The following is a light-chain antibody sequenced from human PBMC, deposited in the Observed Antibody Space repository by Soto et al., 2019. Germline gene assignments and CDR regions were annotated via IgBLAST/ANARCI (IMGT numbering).Light chain of an antibody. Sequence: QSALTPPASVSGSPGQSNTIACTATSSDVGGYNYVSWYQQHPGKAPKLMIYEVSNRPSGVSNRFSGSKSGNTASLTISGLQAEDEADYYCSSYTSSSTGVFGGGTKLTVL. CDR1: SSDVGGYNY. CDR2: EVS. CDR3: SSYTSSSTGV. J-gene: IGLJ3*02. V-gene: IGLV2-14*01.